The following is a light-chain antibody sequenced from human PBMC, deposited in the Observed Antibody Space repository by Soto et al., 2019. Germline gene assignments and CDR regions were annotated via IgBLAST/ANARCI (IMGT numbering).Light chain of an antibody. J-gene: IGLJ1*01. CDR1: SSDVGGYDY. CDR2: AVS. CDR3: TSYTSSTTYV. Sequence: QSVLTQPASVSGSPGQSITISCTGTSSDVGGYDYVSWYQQHPGKAPKLMIYAVSSRPSGVSNRFSGSKSGNTASLTISGLQTEDEADYYCTSYTSSTTYVFGTGTQLTVL. V-gene: IGLV2-14*03.